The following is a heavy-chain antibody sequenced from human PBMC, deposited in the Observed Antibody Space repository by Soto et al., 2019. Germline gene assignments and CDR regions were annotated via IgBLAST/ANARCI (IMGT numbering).Heavy chain of an antibody. Sequence: QVQLQQWGAGLLKPSETLSLTCAVYGGSFSGYYWSWIRQPPGKGLVWIGEINHSGSTNYNPSLKSRVPISVDTSKNQFSLKLSSVTAADTAVYYCARGGPRIAAAGTRFDPWGQGTLVTVSS. CDR3: ARGGPRIAAAGTRFDP. D-gene: IGHD6-13*01. V-gene: IGHV4-34*01. J-gene: IGHJ5*02. CDR2: INHSGST. CDR1: GGSFSGYY.